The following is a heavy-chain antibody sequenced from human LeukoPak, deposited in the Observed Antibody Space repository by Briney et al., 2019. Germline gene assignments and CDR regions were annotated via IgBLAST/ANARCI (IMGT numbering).Heavy chain of an antibody. D-gene: IGHD3-16*01. V-gene: IGHV1-46*01. CDR3: ARGGSFGAYFDY. CDR1: GYTFTSYY. Sequence: ASVKVSCKSSGYTFTSYYMHWVRQAPGQGPEWMGIINPSGGSTSYAQKFRGRVTMTRDTSTSTVYMELSSLRSEDTAVYYCARGGSFGAYFDYWGQGTPVTVSS. CDR2: INPSGGST. J-gene: IGHJ4*02.